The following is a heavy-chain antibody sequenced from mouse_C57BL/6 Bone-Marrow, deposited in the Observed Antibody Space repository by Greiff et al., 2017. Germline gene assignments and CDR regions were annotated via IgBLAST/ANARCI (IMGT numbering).Heavy chain of an antibody. Sequence: EVQLQQSVAELVRPGASVKLSCPASGFNIKDTYMHWVKQRPEQGLEWIGRIYPANGNTKYAPKFQGKATITADTSSNTAYLQLSSLTSEDTALYYGAGGSAGDVAGGYYWGQGTSVTVYS. CDR2: IYPANGNT. D-gene: IGHD3-2*02. CDR1: GFNIKDTY. CDR3: AGGSAGDVAGGYY. V-gene: IGHV14-3*01. J-gene: IGHJ4*01.